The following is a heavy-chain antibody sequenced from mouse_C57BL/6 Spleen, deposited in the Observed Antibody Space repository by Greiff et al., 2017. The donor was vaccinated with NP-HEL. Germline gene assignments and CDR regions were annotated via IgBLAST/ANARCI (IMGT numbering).Heavy chain of an antibody. J-gene: IGHJ2*01. V-gene: IGHV1-7*01. D-gene: IGHD3-2*02. Sequence: VQLQESGAELAKPGASVKLSCKASGYTFTSYWMHWVKQRPGQGLEWLGYINPSSGYTKYNQKFKDKATLTADKSSSTAYMQLSSLTYEDSAVYYCERGGKLRLRDFDYWGQGTTLTVSS. CDR3: ERGGKLRLRDFDY. CDR1: GYTFTSYW. CDR2: INPSSGYT.